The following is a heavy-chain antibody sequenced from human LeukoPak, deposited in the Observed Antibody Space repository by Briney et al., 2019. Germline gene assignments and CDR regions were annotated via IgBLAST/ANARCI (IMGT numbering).Heavy chain of an antibody. CDR1: GYTFTGYH. Sequence: ASVKVSCKASGYTFTGYHMHWVRQAPGQGLEWMGWINPNSGVTKYAQKFQGRVTMTRDTSISTAYMELSRLRSDDTAVYYCARGSSLSGSKLASDFWGQGTMVTVSS. CDR3: ARGSSLSGSKLASDF. J-gene: IGHJ3*01. D-gene: IGHD1-26*01. CDR2: INPNSGVT. V-gene: IGHV1-2*02.